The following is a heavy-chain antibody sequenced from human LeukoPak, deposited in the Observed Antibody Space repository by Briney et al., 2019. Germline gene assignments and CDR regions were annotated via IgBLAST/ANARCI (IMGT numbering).Heavy chain of an antibody. D-gene: IGHD3-10*01. CDR1: GGSIRSYY. V-gene: IGHV4-4*07. Sequence: SETLSLTCAVSGGSIRSYYWSWIRQPAGTALEWIGRIYTSGTITYNPSLKSRVTMSVDTSKNQFSLKLSSVTAADTAVYYCAGDSGTTGEVKFDPWGQGTLVTVSS. CDR3: AGDSGTTGEVKFDP. CDR2: IYTSGTI. J-gene: IGHJ5*02.